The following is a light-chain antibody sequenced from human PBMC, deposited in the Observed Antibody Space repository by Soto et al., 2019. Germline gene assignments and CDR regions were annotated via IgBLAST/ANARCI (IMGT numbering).Light chain of an antibody. V-gene: IGLV2-23*03. CDR2: EGS. CDR3: CSYAGSSTFDVV. CDR1: SGDVGSYNL. Sequence: QSVLTQPASVSGSPGQSITISCTGTSGDVGSYNLVSWYQQHPGKAPKLMIYEGSKRPSGVSNRFSGSKSGNTASLTISGLQAEDEADYYCCSYAGSSTFDVVFGGGTKLTVL. J-gene: IGLJ2*01.